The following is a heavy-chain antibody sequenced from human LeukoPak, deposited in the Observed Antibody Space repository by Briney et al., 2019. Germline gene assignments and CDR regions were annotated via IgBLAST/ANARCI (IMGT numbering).Heavy chain of an antibody. Sequence: GGSLRLSCAASGFTFSSYAMSWVRQAPGKGLEWVSAISGSGGSTYYADSVKGRFTISRDNSKNTLYLQMNSLRAEDTAVYYCAKVEAGYSSSWYFTGKAFDIWGQGTMVTVSS. V-gene: IGHV3-23*01. D-gene: IGHD6-13*01. CDR2: ISGSGGST. CDR1: GFTFSSYA. J-gene: IGHJ3*02. CDR3: AKVEAGYSSSWYFTGKAFDI.